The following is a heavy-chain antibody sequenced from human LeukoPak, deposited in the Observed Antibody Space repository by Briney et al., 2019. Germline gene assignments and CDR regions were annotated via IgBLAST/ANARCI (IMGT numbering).Heavy chain of an antibody. J-gene: IGHJ4*02. CDR3: ARVGYYDSSGPFDY. D-gene: IGHD3-22*01. Sequence: GGSLRLSCAASGFTFSSYSMNWVRQAPGKGLEWVSYISSSSSSTIYYADSVKGRFTISRDNAKNSLYLQMNSLRAEDTAVYYCARVGYYDSSGPFDYWGQGTLVTVSS. CDR2: ISSSSSSTI. CDR1: GFTFSSYS. V-gene: IGHV3-48*01.